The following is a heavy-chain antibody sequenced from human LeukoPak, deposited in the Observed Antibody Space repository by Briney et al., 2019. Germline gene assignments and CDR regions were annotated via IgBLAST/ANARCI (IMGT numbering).Heavy chain of an antibody. J-gene: IGHJ4*02. CDR2: IYHSGST. D-gene: IGHD6-19*01. V-gene: IGHV4-30-2*01. Sequence: SETLSLTCAVSGGSIGSGGYSWSWIRQPPGKGLEWIGYIYHSGSTYYNPSLKSRVTISVDKSKNQFSLKLSSVTAADTAVYYCATFRYSSGRDYWGQGTLVTVSS. CDR1: GGSIGSGGYS. CDR3: ATFRYSSGRDY.